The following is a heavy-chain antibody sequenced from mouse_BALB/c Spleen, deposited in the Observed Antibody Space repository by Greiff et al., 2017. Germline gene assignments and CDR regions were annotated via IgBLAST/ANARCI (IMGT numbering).Heavy chain of an antibody. CDR2: IRSKSNNYAT. V-gene: IGHV10-3*03. D-gene: IGHD2-2*01. CDR3: VGERGYDAAMDY. CDR1: GFTFNTYA. J-gene: IGHJ4*01. Sequence: EVQLVESGGGLVQPKGSLKLSCAASGFTFNTYAMHWVYQAPGKGLEWVARIRSKSNNYATYYADSVKDRFTISRDDSQSMLYLQMNNLKTEDTAMYYCVGERGYDAAMDYWGQGTSVTVSS.